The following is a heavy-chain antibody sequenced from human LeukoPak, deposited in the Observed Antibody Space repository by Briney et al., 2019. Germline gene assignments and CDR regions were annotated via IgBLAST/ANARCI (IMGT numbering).Heavy chain of an antibody. CDR2: INPNSGGT. D-gene: IGHD6-6*01. J-gene: IGHJ4*02. CDR3: ASFEYSSSGLDY. V-gene: IGHV1-2*06. Sequence: ASVEVSCKASGYTFTGYYMHWVRQAPGQGLEWMGRINPNSGGTNYAQKFQGRVTMTRDTSISTAYMELSRLRSDDTAVYYCASFEYSSSGLDYWGQGTLVTVSS. CDR1: GYTFTGYY.